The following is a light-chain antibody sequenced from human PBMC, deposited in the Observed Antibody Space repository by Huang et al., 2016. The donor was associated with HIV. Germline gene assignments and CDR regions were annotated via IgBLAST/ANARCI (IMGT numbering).Light chain of an antibody. CDR3: QQANSFPQII. CDR1: QDINTW. Sequence: DIQMTQSPSSVSASVGDRVTITCRASQDINTWLAWYQQKPGKAPKLLIYAASSLQSGVPSRFSGSGSGTEFTLTISSLQSEDFATYYCQQANSFPQIIFGQGTRLDIK. V-gene: IGKV1D-12*01. J-gene: IGKJ5*01. CDR2: AAS.